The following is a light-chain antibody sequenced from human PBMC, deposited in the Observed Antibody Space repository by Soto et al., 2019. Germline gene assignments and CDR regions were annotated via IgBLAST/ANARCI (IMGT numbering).Light chain of an antibody. CDR3: QQYNEWPLT. V-gene: IGKV3-15*01. CDR1: QSVSNN. CDR2: HAS. Sequence: EIVMTQSPATLSVSPGERATLSCRASQSVSNNLAWYQQKPGQAPRLLIYHASTGATGIPARFSGIGSGTELTHAIGSVQSEDFAVYYCQQYNEWPLTFGGGTKVEIK. J-gene: IGKJ4*01.